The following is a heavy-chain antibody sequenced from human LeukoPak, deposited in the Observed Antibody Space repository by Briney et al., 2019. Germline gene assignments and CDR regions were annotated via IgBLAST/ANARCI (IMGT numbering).Heavy chain of an antibody. J-gene: IGHJ4*02. CDR3: ARIFIMNGYSSYFDC. Sequence: WETLSLTCTVSGFSISRGHYWGWVRQPPGAGLEWIRSVYQSGTTYYNPSLKSRVTTSVDMSKNQFSLRLRPVTAADTAVYYCARIFIMNGYSSYFDCWGQGTLVTVSS. D-gene: IGHD3-9*01. CDR1: GFSISRGHY. CDR2: VYQSGTT. V-gene: IGHV4-38-2*02.